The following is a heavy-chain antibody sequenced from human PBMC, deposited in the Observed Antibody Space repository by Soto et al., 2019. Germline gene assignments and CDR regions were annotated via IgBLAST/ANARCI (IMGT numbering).Heavy chain of an antibody. Sequence: GESLKISCKGCAYSFTSYWIGWVRHMPGKGLEWMGIIYPGDSDTRYSPSFQGQVTISADKSISTAYLQWSSLKASDTAMYYCARLTLSATVTTSYYYGMDVWGQGTTVTVSS. CDR1: AYSFTSYW. CDR3: ARLTLSATVTTSYYYGMDV. V-gene: IGHV5-51*01. J-gene: IGHJ6*02. CDR2: IYPGDSDT. D-gene: IGHD4-17*01.